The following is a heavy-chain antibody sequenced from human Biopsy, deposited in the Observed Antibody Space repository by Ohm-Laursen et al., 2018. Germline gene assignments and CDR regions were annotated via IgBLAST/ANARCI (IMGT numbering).Heavy chain of an antibody. J-gene: IGHJ2*01. CDR3: ARDRGYYSDRTVPGYFDL. CDR1: GDSISSYY. D-gene: IGHD3-22*01. V-gene: IGHV4-59*01. CDR2: VYYTGST. Sequence: SDTLSLTCPVSGDSISSYYWSWIRQPPGKGLQWIGYVYYTGSTDYNPSLQSRVTTSVDTSKNHFSLRLRSVTPADTAIYYCARDRGYYSDRTVPGYFDLWGRGTRVTVSS.